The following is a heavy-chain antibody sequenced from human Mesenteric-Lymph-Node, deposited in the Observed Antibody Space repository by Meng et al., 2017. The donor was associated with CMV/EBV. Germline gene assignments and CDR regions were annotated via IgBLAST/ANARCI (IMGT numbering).Heavy chain of an antibody. D-gene: IGHD1-26*01. CDR3: AKCLYSGSSVYYYYYGMDV. CDR2: FRSSGDST. CDR1: GSTFTNYA. V-gene: IGHV3-23*01. J-gene: IGHJ6*02. Sequence: GESLKISCVASGSTFTNYAMTWVRQPPGKGLEWVSGFRSSGDSTYYADSVQGRFTISRDNSRNTLYLQMNSLREEDTAIYYCAKCLYSGSSVYYYYYGMDVWGQGTMVTVSS.